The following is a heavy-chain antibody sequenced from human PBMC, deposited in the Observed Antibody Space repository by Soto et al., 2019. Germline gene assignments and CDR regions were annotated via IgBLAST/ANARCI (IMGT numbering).Heavy chain of an antibody. CDR3: ARQPSTVTTNNYYYGMDV. Sequence: PGESLKISCKGSGYSFTSYWIGWVRQMPGKGLEWMGIIYPGDSDTRYSPSFQGQVTISADKSISTAYLQWSSLKASDTAMYYCARQPSTVTTNNYYYGMDVWGQGATVTVSS. D-gene: IGHD4-17*01. J-gene: IGHJ6*02. CDR1: GYSFTSYW. CDR2: IYPGDSDT. V-gene: IGHV5-51*01.